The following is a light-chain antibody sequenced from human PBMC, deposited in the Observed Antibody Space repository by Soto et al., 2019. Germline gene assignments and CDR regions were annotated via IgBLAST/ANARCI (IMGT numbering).Light chain of an antibody. CDR3: QQYHSYPVT. V-gene: IGKV1-16*02. CDR2: DAS. Sequence: DIQMTQSPSSLSASVGDTVTITCRASQRINNFLAWFQQKPGKAPKSLIYDASSLQSWVPSKFTGSGSGTDFTHTSSSLQPEDFANYYCQQYHSYPVTFGGGTKVEIK. CDR1: QRINNF. J-gene: IGKJ4*01.